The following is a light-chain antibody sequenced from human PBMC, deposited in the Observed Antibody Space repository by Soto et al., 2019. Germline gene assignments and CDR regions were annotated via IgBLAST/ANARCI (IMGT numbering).Light chain of an antibody. CDR3: QHYYSVPYT. V-gene: IGKV3-15*01. CDR2: EAS. Sequence: EIVMTQSPGTLSVSPGERATLSCRASQSVRSNLAWYQQKPGQAPRLLIYEASTRATGIPARFSGSGSGTEFTLTISSLQSEDVAVYHCQHYYSVPYTFGQGTKLEIK. CDR1: QSVRSN. J-gene: IGKJ2*01.